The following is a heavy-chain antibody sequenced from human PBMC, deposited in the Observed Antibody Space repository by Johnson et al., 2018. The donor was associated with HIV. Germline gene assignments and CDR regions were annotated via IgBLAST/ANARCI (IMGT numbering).Heavy chain of an antibody. D-gene: IGHD3-22*01. CDR2: ISSSGGTI. Sequence: QVQLVESGGGLVKPGGSLRLSCAASGFSFSDYYMTWIRQAPGKGLEWVSYISSSGGTIYYADSVKGRFSISRDNAKNSLYLQMNSLRAEDTAVYYCARDRGYWDAFDIWGQGTMVTVSS. CDR3: ARDRGYWDAFDI. CDR1: GFSFSDYY. J-gene: IGHJ3*02. V-gene: IGHV3-11*04.